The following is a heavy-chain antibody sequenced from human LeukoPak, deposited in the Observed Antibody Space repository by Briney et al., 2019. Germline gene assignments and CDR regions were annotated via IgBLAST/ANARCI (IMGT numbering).Heavy chain of an antibody. J-gene: IGHJ5*02. CDR3: ARELTRENWFDP. V-gene: IGHV3-30*04. CDR1: GFTFSSYA. Sequence: GGSLRLSCAASGFTFSSYAMHWVRQAPGKGLEGVAVISYDGSNKYYADSVKGRFTISRDNSKNTLYLQMNSLRAEDTAVYYCARELTRENWFDPWGQGTLVTVSS. CDR2: ISYDGSNK.